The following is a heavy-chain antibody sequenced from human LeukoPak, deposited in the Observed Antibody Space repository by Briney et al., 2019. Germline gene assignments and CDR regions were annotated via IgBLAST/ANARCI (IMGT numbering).Heavy chain of an antibody. Sequence: SETLSLTCTVSGGSVSSTEFSWGWIRQPPGKGLQWVGNLYYSGSTSYHPSLNSRVTMSVDTSKNQFSLKMTSVTAADTAVYYCARLSKGRYFDYIFDYWGHGSLVTVSS. J-gene: IGHJ4*01. CDR3: ARLSKGRYFDYIFDY. D-gene: IGHD3-9*01. CDR1: GGSVSSTEFS. CDR2: LYYSGST. V-gene: IGHV4-39*01.